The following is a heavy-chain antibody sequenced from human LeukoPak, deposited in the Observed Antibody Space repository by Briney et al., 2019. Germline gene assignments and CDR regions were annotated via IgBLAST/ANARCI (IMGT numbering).Heavy chain of an antibody. V-gene: IGHV4-39*01. Sequence: PSETLSLTCTVSGDSISSSTYYWGWIRQPPGKGLEWIGSIYYSGSTYYNPSLKSRVTISVDTSKNQFSLKLSSVTAADTSVYYCATGFYWFDPWGQGTLVTVSS. J-gene: IGHJ5*02. CDR3: ATGFYWFDP. CDR2: IYYSGST. CDR1: GDSISSSTYY.